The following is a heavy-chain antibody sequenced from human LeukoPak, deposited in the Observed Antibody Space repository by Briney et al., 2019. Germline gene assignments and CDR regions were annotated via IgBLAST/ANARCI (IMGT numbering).Heavy chain of an antibody. V-gene: IGHV3-53*05. J-gene: IGHJ3*02. CDR3: AKLGIDAFDI. CDR1: GFTVSSNS. CDR2: IYSGGNT. Sequence: GGSLRLSCTVSGFTVSSNSMSWVRQAPGKGLEWVSFIYSGGNTLYSDSVKGRFTISRDNSKNTLYLQMNSLRAEDTALYYCAKLGIDAFDIWGQGTVVSVSS. D-gene: IGHD1-26*01.